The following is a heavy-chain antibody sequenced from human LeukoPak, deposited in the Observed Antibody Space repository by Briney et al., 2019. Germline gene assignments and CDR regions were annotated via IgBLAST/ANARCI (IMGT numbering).Heavy chain of an antibody. V-gene: IGHV3-30*04. J-gene: IGHJ4*02. CDR1: GFTFDDYA. CDR3: AKDRIRQWLSYYFDY. D-gene: IGHD6-19*01. CDR2: ISYDGSNK. Sequence: PGGSLRLSCAASGFTFDDYAMHWVRQAPGKGLEWVAVISYDGSNKYYADSVKGRFTISRDNSKNTLYLQMNSLRAEDTAVYYCAKDRIRQWLSYYFDYWGQGTLVTVSS.